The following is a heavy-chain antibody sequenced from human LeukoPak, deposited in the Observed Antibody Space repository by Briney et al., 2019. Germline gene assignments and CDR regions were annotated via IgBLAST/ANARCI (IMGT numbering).Heavy chain of an antibody. CDR3: ARADFRYYFDY. CDR1: GFIFSNYE. Sequence: GGSLRLSCAASGFIFSNYEMNWGRQAPGKGLEWVSYISDSGSTIYYADSVKGRFTISRDNAKKSLYLQMNSLRAEDTAVYYCARADFRYYFDYWGQGTLVTVSS. V-gene: IGHV3-48*03. D-gene: IGHD3-3*01. CDR2: ISDSGSTI. J-gene: IGHJ4*02.